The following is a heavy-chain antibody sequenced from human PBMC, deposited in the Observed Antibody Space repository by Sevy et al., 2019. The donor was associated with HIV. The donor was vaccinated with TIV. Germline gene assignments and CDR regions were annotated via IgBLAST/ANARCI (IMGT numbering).Heavy chain of an antibody. D-gene: IGHD6-13*01. Sequence: GGSLRLSCAASGFTFSSYDMSWVRQAPGKGLEWVSGISPTGGTTHYAESVKGRFIISRDNSKKTLFLQMNSLRAEDTALYYCAKDLEQQLGQDYWGQGTQVTVSS. CDR1: GFTFSSYD. V-gene: IGHV3-23*01. CDR2: ISPTGGTT. J-gene: IGHJ4*02. CDR3: AKDLEQQLGQDY.